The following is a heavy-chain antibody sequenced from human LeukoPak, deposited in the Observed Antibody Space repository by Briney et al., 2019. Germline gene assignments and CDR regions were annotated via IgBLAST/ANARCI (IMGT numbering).Heavy chain of an antibody. CDR2: TSYDGSNQ. V-gene: IGHV3-30*03. CDR3: ARNRFSGYDYFDY. Sequence: GGSLRLSCAASGFTFSSYDMHWVRQAPGRGLEWVAFTSYDGSNQYYVDSVKGRFTISRDNSKNTLFLQMNSLRREDTAVYYCARNRFSGYDYFDYWGQGTLVTVSS. CDR1: GFTFSSYD. D-gene: IGHD5-12*01. J-gene: IGHJ4*02.